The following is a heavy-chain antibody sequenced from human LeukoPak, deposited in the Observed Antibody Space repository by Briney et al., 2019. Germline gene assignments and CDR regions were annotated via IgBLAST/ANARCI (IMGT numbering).Heavy chain of an antibody. CDR3: ARAFPTVTTFDY. J-gene: IGHJ4*02. D-gene: IGHD4-17*01. Sequence: SGPTLVNXTQTLTLTCTFSGFSLGTSGMCVSWIRQPPGKALEWLARIDWDDDKYYSTSLQTRLTISKDTSKNQVVLTMTSMDPVDTATYYCARAFPTVTTFDYWGQGTLVTVSS. CDR2: IDWDDDK. CDR1: GFSLGTSGMC. V-gene: IGHV2-70*11.